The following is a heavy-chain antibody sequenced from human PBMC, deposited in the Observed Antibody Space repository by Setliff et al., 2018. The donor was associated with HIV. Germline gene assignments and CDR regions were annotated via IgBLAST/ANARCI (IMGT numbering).Heavy chain of an antibody. CDR2: INHSGST. CDR3: AGGPGTTSIDY. CDR1: GGSISSHY. D-gene: IGHD1-26*01. Sequence: SLTCSVSGGSISSHYWSWIRQPPGKGLEWIGEINHSGSTNYNMSLWSRVTISLDASRNQFSLELISVTAADTAVYYCAGGPGTTSIDYWAQGTLVTVSS. V-gene: IGHV4-34*01. J-gene: IGHJ4*02.